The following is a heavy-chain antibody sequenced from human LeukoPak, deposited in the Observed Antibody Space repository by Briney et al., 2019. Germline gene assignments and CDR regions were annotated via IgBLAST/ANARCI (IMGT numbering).Heavy chain of an antibody. Sequence: PGGSLRLSCAASGFTFSSYWMHWVRQAPGKGLEWVANIKQDGSEKYYVDSVKGRFTISRDNAKNSLYLQMNSLRAEDTAVYYCAREGFRAASGDAFDIWGQGTMVTVSS. J-gene: IGHJ3*02. V-gene: IGHV3-7*01. D-gene: IGHD6-13*01. CDR1: GFTFSSYW. CDR2: IKQDGSEK. CDR3: AREGFRAASGDAFDI.